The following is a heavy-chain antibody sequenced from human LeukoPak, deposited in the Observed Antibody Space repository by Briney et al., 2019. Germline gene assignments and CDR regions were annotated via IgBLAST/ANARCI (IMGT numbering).Heavy chain of an antibody. CDR1: GGSIGSGDYY. J-gene: IGHJ4*02. D-gene: IGHD3-22*01. V-gene: IGHV4-30-4*01. CDR2: IYHSGST. CDR3: ARRPMIVVVIKNLYYFDY. Sequence: PSETLSLTCTVSGGSIGSGDYYWSWIRQPPGKGLEWIGEIYHSGSTNYNPSLKSRVTISVDKSKNQFSLKLSSVTAADTAVYYCARRPMIVVVIKNLYYFDYWGQGTLVTVSS.